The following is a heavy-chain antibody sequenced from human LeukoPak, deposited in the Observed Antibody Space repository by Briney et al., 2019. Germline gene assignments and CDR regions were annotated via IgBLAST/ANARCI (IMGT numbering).Heavy chain of an antibody. D-gene: IGHD2-15*01. CDR2: INHSGST. CDR3: ARVLGAATIWARRFFDY. Sequence: SETLSLTCAVYGGSFSGYYWSWIRQPPGKGLEWIGEINHSGSTNYNPSLKSRVTISVDTSKNQFSLKLSSVTAADTAVYYCARVLGAATIWARRFFDYWGQGTLVTVSS. CDR1: GGSFSGYY. J-gene: IGHJ4*02. V-gene: IGHV4-34*01.